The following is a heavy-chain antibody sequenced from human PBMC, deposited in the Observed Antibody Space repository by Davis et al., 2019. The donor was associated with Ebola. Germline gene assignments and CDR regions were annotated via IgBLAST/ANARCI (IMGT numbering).Heavy chain of an antibody. CDR3: ARVRNLGSLRLDV. CDR2: IKQDGSEK. D-gene: IGHD7-27*01. V-gene: IGHV3-7*04. CDR1: GFTFSSYW. J-gene: IGHJ6*02. Sequence: GESLKISCAASGFTFSSYWMSWVRQAPGKGLEWVANIKQDGSEKYYVDSVKGRFTISRDNAKNSLYLQMNSLRAEDTAVYYCARVRNLGSLRLDVWGQGTTVTVSS.